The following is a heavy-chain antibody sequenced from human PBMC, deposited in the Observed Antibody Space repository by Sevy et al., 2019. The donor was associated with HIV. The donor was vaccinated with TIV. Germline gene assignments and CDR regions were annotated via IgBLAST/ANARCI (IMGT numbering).Heavy chain of an antibody. CDR1: GFTFSSYW. D-gene: IGHD3-10*01. CDR3: ARSGSGSGSYYNPKNYYNYYMDV. CDR2: INSDASST. J-gene: IGHJ6*03. Sequence: GSLRLSCAASGFTFSSYWMHWVRQAPGKGLVWVSRINSDASSTSYADSVKGRFTISRDNAKNTLYLQMNSLRAEDTAVYYCARSGSGSGSYYNPKNYYNYYMDVWGKGTTVTVSS. V-gene: IGHV3-74*01.